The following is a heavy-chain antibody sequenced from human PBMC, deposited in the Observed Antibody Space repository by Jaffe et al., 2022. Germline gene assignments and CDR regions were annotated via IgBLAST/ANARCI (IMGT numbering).Heavy chain of an antibody. V-gene: IGHV4-38-2*01. CDR2: IYHSGST. Sequence: QVQLQESGPGLLKPSETLSLTCAVSGYSISTGYYWGWIRQPPGKGLEWIGSIYHSGSTYYNPSLKSRVTISVDTSKNQFSLKLSSVTAADTAVYYCARVDPGLYYYGSGGCCHFDYWGQGTLVTVSS. CDR1: GYSISTGYY. J-gene: IGHJ4*02. CDR3: ARVDPGLYYYGSGGCCHFDY. D-gene: IGHD3-10*01.